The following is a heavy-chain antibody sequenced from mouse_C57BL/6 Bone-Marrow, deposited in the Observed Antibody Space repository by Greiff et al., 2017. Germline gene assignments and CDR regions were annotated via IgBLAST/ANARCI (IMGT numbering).Heavy chain of an antibody. D-gene: IGHD2-10*01. CDR1: GYAFTNYL. J-gene: IGHJ2*01. V-gene: IGHV1-54*01. CDR3: ARLVPYPCYFDY. CDR2: INPGSGGT. Sequence: QVQLQQSGAELVRPGTSVKVSCKASGYAFTNYLIEWVKQRPGQGLEWIGVINPGSGGTNYNEKFKGKATLTADKSSSTAYMQLSSLTSEDSAVYFCARLVPYPCYFDYWGQGTTLTVSS.